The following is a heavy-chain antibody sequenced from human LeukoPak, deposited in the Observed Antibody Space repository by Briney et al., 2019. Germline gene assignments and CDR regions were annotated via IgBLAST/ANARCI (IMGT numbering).Heavy chain of an antibody. J-gene: IGHJ4*02. V-gene: IGHV4-34*01. CDR2: INHSGST. Sequence: PSETLSLTCTVSGGSISSYYWSWIRQPPGKGLEWIGEINHSGSTNYNPSLKSRVTISVDTSKNQFSLKLSSVTAADTAVYYCAREFYGDYHVPYFDYWGQGTLVTVSS. CDR3: AREFYGDYHVPYFDY. D-gene: IGHD4-17*01. CDR1: GGSISSYY.